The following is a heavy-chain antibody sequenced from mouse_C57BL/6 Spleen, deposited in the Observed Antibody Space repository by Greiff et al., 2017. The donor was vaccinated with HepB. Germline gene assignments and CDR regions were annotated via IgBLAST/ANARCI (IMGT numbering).Heavy chain of an antibody. J-gene: IGHJ4*01. CDR1: GFTFSDYG. CDR3: ARKDYGSSWYYAMDY. Sequence: EVKLMESGGGLVKPGGSLKLSCAASGFTFSDYGMHWVRQAPEKGLEWVAYISSGSSTIYYADTVKGRFTISRDNAKNTLFLQMTSLRSEDTAMYYCARKDYGSSWYYAMDYWGQGTSVTVSS. D-gene: IGHD1-1*01. CDR2: ISSGSSTI. V-gene: IGHV5-17*01.